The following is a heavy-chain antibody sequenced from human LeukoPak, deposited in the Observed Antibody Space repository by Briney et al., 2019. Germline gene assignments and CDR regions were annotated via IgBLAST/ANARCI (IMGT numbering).Heavy chain of an antibody. CDR3: AKHSGYDYRDYYYYYGMDV. CDR2: INTNTGNP. D-gene: IGHD5-12*01. CDR1: GYTLTVYY. V-gene: IGHV7-4-1*01. Sequence: ASVKVSCKASGYTLTVYYIHWVRQAPGQGLEWMGWINTNTGNPTYAQGFTGRFVFSLDTSVSTAYLQIGSLKAEDTAVYYCAKHSGYDYRDYYYYYGMDVWGQGTTVTVSS. J-gene: IGHJ6*02.